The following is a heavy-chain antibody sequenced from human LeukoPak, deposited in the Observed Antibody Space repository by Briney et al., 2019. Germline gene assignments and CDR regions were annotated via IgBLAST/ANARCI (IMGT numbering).Heavy chain of an antibody. J-gene: IGHJ5*02. D-gene: IGHD2-15*01. CDR3: ARGPRIVVVVAATHYWFDP. V-gene: IGHV4-30-4*01. CDR1: GGSISSGDYY. Sequence: SQTLSLTCTVSGGSISSGDYYWSWIRQPPGKGLEWIGYTYYSGSTYYNPPLKSRVTISVDTSKNQFSLKLSSVTAADTAVYYCARGPRIVVVVAATHYWFDPWGQGTLVTVSS. CDR2: TYYSGST.